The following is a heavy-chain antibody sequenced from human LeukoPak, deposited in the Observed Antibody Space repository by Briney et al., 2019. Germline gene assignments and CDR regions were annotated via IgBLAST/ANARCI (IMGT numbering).Heavy chain of an antibody. CDR2: ISGSGDRT. V-gene: IGHV3-23*01. CDR1: GFTFSSYA. CDR3: AKDITYYYGSGSYYKADYFDY. Sequence: GGSLRLSCAASGFTFSSYAMSWVRQAPGKGLEWVSAISGSGDRTYYADSVKGRFTISRDNSKNTVYLQMNSLRAEDTAVYYCAKDITYYYGSGSYYKADYFDYWGQGTLVTVSS. D-gene: IGHD3-10*01. J-gene: IGHJ4*02.